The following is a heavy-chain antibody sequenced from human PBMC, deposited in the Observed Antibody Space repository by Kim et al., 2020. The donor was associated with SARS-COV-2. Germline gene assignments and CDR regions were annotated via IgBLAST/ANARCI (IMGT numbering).Heavy chain of an antibody. Sequence: SETLSLTCTVSGGSISSYYWSWIRQPPGKGLEWIGYIYYSGSTNYNTSLKSRVTISVDTSKNQFSLKLSSVTAADTAVYYCARGVLRYFDWLTPRSDAFDIWGPGTMVTVSS. J-gene: IGHJ3*02. V-gene: IGHV4-59*13. CDR3: ARGVLRYFDWLTPRSDAFDI. CDR1: GGSISSYY. D-gene: IGHD3-9*01. CDR2: IYYSGST.